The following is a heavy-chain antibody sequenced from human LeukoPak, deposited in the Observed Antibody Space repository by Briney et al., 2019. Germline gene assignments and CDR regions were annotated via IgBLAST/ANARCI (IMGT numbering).Heavy chain of an antibody. V-gene: IGHV3-21*01. Sequence: TGGSLRLSCAASGFTFSSYSMNWVRQAPGEGLEWVSSISSSSSYIYYADSVKGRFTISRDNAKNSLYLQMSSLRAEDTAVYYCAGSHDFWSGYYTGVDYWGQGTLVTVSS. CDR2: ISSSSSYI. J-gene: IGHJ4*02. D-gene: IGHD3-3*01. CDR1: GFTFSSYS. CDR3: AGSHDFWSGYYTGVDY.